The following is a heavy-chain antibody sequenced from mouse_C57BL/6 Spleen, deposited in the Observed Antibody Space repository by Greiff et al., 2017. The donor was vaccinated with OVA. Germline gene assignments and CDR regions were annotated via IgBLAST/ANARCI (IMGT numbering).Heavy chain of an antibody. D-gene: IGHD4-1*01. CDR2: IDPSDSYT. V-gene: IGHV1-59*01. Sequence: QVQLQQPGAELVRPGTSVKLSCKASGYTFTSYWMHWVQQRPGQGLEWIGVIDPSDSYTNYNQKFKGKATLTVDTSSSTAYMQLSSLTSKDSAVYYRARALTGNNFDVWGTGTTVTVSS. CDR3: ARALTGNNFDV. J-gene: IGHJ1*03. CDR1: GYTFTSYW.